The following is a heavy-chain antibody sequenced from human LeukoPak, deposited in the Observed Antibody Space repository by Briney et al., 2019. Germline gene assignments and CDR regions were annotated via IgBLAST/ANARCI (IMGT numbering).Heavy chain of an antibody. CDR1: GGSISSYY. Sequence: SETLSLTCTVSGGSISSYYWGWIRQPPGKGLEWIGSIYHSGSTYYNPSLKSRVTISVDTSKNQFSLKLSSVTAADTAVYYCARGDYYGSGSYSRAYYFDYWGQGTLVTVSS. D-gene: IGHD3-10*01. V-gene: IGHV4-38-2*02. CDR3: ARGDYYGSGSYSRAYYFDY. CDR2: IYHSGST. J-gene: IGHJ4*02.